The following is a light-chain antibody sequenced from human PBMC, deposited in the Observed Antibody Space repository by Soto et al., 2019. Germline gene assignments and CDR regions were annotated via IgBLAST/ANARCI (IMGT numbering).Light chain of an antibody. CDR1: QSISTY. J-gene: IGKJ1*01. CDR3: QQSHSTPPT. Sequence: DIRMPQSPSSLSASVRDRVIITCRASQSISTYLNWYQQKPGKPPKLLIYAASSLQSGVPSRFSGSGSGTQFTLTISSLQTEDFASYYCQQSHSTPPTFGQGTKVEIK. V-gene: IGKV1-39*01. CDR2: AAS.